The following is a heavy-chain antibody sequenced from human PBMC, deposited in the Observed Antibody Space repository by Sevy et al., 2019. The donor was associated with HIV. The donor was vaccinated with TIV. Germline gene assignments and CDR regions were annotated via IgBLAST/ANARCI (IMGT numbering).Heavy chain of an antibody. Sequence: GGSLRLSCAASGFTFSYYNMNWVRQAPGKGLVWVSSISSGSSYVYHADSVKGRFTISRDNAKNSLYLQMNSLRTEDTAVYYCASPLHYYDSPSAYWGQGTQVTVSS. CDR1: GFTFSYYN. CDR2: ISSGSSYV. D-gene: IGHD3-22*01. CDR3: ASPLHYYDSPSAY. V-gene: IGHV3-21*01. J-gene: IGHJ4*02.